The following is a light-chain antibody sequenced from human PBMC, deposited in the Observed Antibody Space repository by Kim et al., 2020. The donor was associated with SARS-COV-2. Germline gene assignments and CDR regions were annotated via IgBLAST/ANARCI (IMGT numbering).Light chain of an antibody. V-gene: IGLV1-40*01. CDR1: STNSGVGYD. CDR2: GNT. CDR3: QSYDSSLSVSV. Sequence: QGVTISCTGRSTNSGVGYDIHWYRQLPRTGPTVLIYGNTTRPSGVPDRFSGSDSGPSAYLAITLLEAEDEDDDYCQSYDSSLSVSVFGGGTQLTVL. J-gene: IGLJ3*02.